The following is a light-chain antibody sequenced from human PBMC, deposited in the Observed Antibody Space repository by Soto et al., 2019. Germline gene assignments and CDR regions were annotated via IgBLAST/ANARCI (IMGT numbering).Light chain of an antibody. J-gene: IGKJ5*01. V-gene: IGKV1-39*01. CDR3: QQSNSTPRT. CDR1: QIISSY. Sequence: QVTLSVYFLPPSISYRVTITCLAIQIISSYLNWYQQQPGKAPRPLISAAASLQSGVPSRFSGSGSETDFTLTISRLQPEDFATYYCQQSNSTPRTFGQGTRLEI. CDR2: AAA.